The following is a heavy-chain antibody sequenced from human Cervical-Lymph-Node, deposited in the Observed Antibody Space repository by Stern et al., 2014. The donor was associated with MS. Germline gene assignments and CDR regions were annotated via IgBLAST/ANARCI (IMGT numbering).Heavy chain of an antibody. CDR1: GGTFSSSA. Sequence: VQLVQSGAGVKKPGSSVKVSCKASGGTFSSSAISWVRQAPGQGLEWMGGLIAIFGTANYAQNVQGRVTITADESTSTAYMELSSLRSEDTAVYYCARGELKEGLVRGMDVWGQGTTVTVSS. CDR2: LIAIFGTA. CDR3: ARGELKEGLVRGMDV. J-gene: IGHJ6*02. V-gene: IGHV1-69*01. D-gene: IGHD1-26*01.